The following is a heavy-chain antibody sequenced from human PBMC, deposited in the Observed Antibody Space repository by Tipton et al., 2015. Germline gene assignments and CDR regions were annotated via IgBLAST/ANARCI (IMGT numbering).Heavy chain of an antibody. CDR1: GFTLSSYA. CDR3: AKAHIVVVVAATGYFDY. D-gene: IGHD2-15*01. V-gene: IGHV3-23*01. CDR2: ISGSGGST. Sequence: GSLRLSCAASGFTLSSYAMSWVRQAPGKGLEWVSAISGSGGSTYYADSVKGRFTISRDNSKNTLYLQMNSLRAEDTAVYYCAKAHIVVVVAATGYFDYWGQGTLVTVSS. J-gene: IGHJ4*02.